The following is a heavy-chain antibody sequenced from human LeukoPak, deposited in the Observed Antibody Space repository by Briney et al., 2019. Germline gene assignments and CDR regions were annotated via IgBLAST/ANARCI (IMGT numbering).Heavy chain of an antibody. Sequence: GGSLRLSCAASGFTFSSYWMHWFRQTTGKGLVWVSRISADGSITTFADSVKGRFTISRDNAKNTLYLQMNSLRAEDTAIYYCARDITIRGPSTVDYWGQGTLVTVSS. CDR3: ARDITIRGPSTVDY. D-gene: IGHD3-3*01. J-gene: IGHJ4*02. CDR2: ISADGSIT. V-gene: IGHV3-74*01. CDR1: GFTFSSYW.